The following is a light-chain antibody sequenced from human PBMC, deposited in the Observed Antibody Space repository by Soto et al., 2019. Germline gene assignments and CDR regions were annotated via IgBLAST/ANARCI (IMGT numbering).Light chain of an antibody. J-gene: IGLJ1*01. V-gene: IGLV2-11*01. Sequence: QSALTQPRSVSGSPGQSVTISCTGISSDLSGYNYVSWYRQHPGKAPKLMIYDVTKRPSGVPDRFSGSKSGNTASLTISGLQAEDEADYYCCSYAGSYIFGVFGTVTKVTVL. CDR2: DVT. CDR1: SSDLSGYNY. CDR3: CSYAGSYIFGV.